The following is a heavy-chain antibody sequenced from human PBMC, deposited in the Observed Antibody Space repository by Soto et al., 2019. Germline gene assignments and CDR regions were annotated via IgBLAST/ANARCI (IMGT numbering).Heavy chain of an antibody. CDR1: GFTFSDNY. Sequence: PGGSLRLSCAASGFTFSDNYMSWIRQAPGKGLEWVSYSSSSGSTIYYADAVKGRFTISRDNAKNSLYLQMNSLRAEDTAVYYWARNNGDYVMGYWGQGTLVTVSS. CDR3: ARNNGDYVMGY. CDR2: SSSSGSTI. V-gene: IGHV3-11*01. J-gene: IGHJ4*02. D-gene: IGHD4-17*01.